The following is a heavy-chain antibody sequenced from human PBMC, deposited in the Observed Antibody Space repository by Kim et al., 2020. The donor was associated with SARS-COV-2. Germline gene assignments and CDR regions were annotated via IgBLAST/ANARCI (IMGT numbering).Heavy chain of an antibody. D-gene: IGHD3-10*01. Sequence: ASVKVSCKASGYTFTSYDINWVRQATGQGLEWMGWMNPNSGNTGYAQKFQGRVTMTRNTSISTAYMELSSLRSEDTAVYYCARVPAYYYGSGYTIGGWFYPWGQGTLVTVSS. J-gene: IGHJ5*02. CDR1: GYTFTSYD. CDR3: ARVPAYYYGSGYTIGGWFYP. CDR2: MNPNSGNT. V-gene: IGHV1-8*01.